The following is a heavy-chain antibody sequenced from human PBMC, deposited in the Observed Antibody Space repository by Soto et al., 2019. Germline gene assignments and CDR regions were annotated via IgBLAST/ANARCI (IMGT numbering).Heavy chain of an antibody. D-gene: IGHD4-17*01. CDR3: ARGDFYGDYLFSWFDP. J-gene: IGHJ5*02. CDR1: GGTFSSYA. V-gene: IGHV1-69*01. CDR2: IIPIFGTA. Sequence: QVQLVQSGAEVKKPGSSVKVSCKASGGTFSSYAISWVRQAPGQGLEWMGGIIPIFGTANYAQKFQGRGTITADESTSTAYMELSSLRSEDTAVYYCARGDFYGDYLFSWFDPWGQGTLVTVSS.